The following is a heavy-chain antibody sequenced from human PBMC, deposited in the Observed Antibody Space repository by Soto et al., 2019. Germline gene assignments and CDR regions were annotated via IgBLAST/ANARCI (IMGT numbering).Heavy chain of an antibody. D-gene: IGHD3-22*01. V-gene: IGHV3-13*05. CDR2: IGTAGDP. J-gene: IGHJ6*02. Sequence: QPGGSLRLSCVASGFILSGYDMHWVRQATGEGLEWVSAIGTAGDPYYSGSVKGRFTISRGNAENSVYLQMNSLRAGDTAVYYCARAGYDSSGYYFYAMDVWGPGTTVTVSS. CDR1: GFILSGYD. CDR3: ARAGYDSSGYYFYAMDV.